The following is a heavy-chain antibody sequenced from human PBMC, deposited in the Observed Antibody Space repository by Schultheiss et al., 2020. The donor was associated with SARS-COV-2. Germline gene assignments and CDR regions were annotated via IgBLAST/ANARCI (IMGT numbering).Heavy chain of an antibody. CDR3: ARGRGPEQDYYYYYMVV. CDR1: GGSFSGYY. J-gene: IGHJ6*03. Sequence: SETLSLTCAVYGGSFSGYYWSWIRQPPGKGLEWIGYIYYSGSTNYNPSLKSRVTISVDTSKNQFSLKLSSVTAADTAVYYCARGRGPEQDYYYYYMVVWGKGTTVTVSS. D-gene: IGHD1-14*01. CDR2: IYYSGST. V-gene: IGHV4-59*08.